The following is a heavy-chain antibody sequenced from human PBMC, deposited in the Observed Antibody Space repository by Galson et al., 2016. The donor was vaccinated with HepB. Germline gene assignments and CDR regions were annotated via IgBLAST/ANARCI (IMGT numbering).Heavy chain of an antibody. D-gene: IGHD2-15*01. CDR3: APLGYCRGGLCYKVY. Sequence: SLRLSCAASGFTFSSYAMNWVRQAPGKGLEWVSSIYGESPSTHYADSVKGRFSISRDISKNTLYLQMNSLRAADTAVYYCAPLGYCRGGLCYKVYWGQGTLVTVSS. CDR2: IYGESPST. V-gene: IGHV3-23*01. CDR1: GFTFSSYA. J-gene: IGHJ4*02.